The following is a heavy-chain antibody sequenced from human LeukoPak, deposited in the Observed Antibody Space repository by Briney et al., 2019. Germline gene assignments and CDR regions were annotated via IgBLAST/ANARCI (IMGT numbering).Heavy chain of an antibody. Sequence: SQTLSLTCTVSGGSISSGSYYWSWIRQPPGKGPEWIGSIYHSGSTYYNPSLKSRVTISVDTSKNQFSLKLSSVTAADTAVYYCACQVLRYFDWYDYWGQGTLVTVSS. CDR1: GGSISSGSYY. D-gene: IGHD3-9*01. CDR2: IYHSGST. V-gene: IGHV4-39*07. J-gene: IGHJ4*02. CDR3: ACQVLRYFDWYDY.